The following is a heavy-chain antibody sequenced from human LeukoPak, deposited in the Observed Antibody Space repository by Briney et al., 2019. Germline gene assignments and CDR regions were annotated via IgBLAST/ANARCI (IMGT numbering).Heavy chain of an antibody. V-gene: IGHV4-59*12. CDR3: AKSNGYGLVDI. Sequence: AGGSLRLSCVASGFTFSSYAMSWVRQPPGKGLEWIGNIFYSGSTYYSPSLKSRVTISLDTSRNQFSLKLNSVAAADTAVYYCAKSNGYGLVDIWGQGTMVTVSS. D-gene: IGHD3-10*01. CDR1: GFTFSSYA. J-gene: IGHJ3*02. CDR2: IFYSGST.